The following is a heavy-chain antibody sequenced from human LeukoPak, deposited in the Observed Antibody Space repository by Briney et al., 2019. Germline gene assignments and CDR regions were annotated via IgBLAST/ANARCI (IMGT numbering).Heavy chain of an antibody. J-gene: IGHJ4*02. V-gene: IGHV3-23*01. D-gene: IGHD3-16*01. CDR3: AKDWTSHNGVYDCLDF. CDR1: GFSFRVHA. CDR2: IDGPAET. Sequence: GGALRLSCAASGFSFRVHAMTWLRQAPGKGPEGVATIDGPAETFYADSVKGRFTISRDNSRNTLYLQMTSLRAEDSALYYCAKDWTSHNGVYDCLDFWGQGTQVTVSS.